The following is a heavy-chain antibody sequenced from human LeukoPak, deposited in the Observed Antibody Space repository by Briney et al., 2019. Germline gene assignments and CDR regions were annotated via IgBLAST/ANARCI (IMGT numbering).Heavy chain of an antibody. J-gene: IGHJ6*02. V-gene: IGHV1-8*01. CDR2: MNPNSGNT. CDR1: GYTFTSYD. D-gene: IGHD2-2*02. Sequence: GASVKVSCKASGYTFTSYDINWVRQATGQGLEWMGWMNPNSGNTGYAQKFQGRVTMIRNTSISTAYMELSSLRSEDTAVYYCARDGSLVVPAAIRSYYYYGMDVWGQGTTVTVSS. CDR3: ARDGSLVVPAAIRSYYYYGMDV.